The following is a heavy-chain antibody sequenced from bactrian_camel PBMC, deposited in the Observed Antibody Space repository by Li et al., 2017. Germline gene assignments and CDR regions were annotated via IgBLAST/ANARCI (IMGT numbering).Heavy chain of an antibody. V-gene: IGHV3S54*01. Sequence: VQLVESGGGSVQAGGSLRLSCEASGNTDDATCMGWFRQDPGKEREPVATIYLHGPMTWYADSVRGRFAISRDNPKKKIVYLQMDSLKPEDTATYYCAGVERERLCRWTEFSYWGQGTQVTVS. J-gene: IGHJ4*01. CDR1: GNTDDATC. D-gene: IGHD4*01. CDR3: AGVERERLCRWTEFSY. CDR2: IYLHGPMT.